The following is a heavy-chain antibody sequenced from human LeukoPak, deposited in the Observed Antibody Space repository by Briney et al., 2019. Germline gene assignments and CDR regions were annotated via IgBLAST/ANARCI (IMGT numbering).Heavy chain of an antibody. V-gene: IGHV3-30-3*01. D-gene: IGHD3-22*01. CDR1: GFTFSSYA. J-gene: IGHJ4*02. CDR2: ISYDGSNK. CDR3: ARAGPYYYDSSGYHRSFDY. Sequence: GGSLRLSCAASGFTFSSYAMHWVRQAPGKGLEGVAVISYDGSNKYYADSVKGRFTISRDNSKNTLYLQMNSLRAEDTAVYYCARAGPYYYDSSGYHRSFDYWGQGTLVTVSS.